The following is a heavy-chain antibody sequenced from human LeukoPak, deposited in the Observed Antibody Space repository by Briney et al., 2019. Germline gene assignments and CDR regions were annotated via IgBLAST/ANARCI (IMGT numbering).Heavy chain of an antibody. D-gene: IGHD5-18*01. CDR3: ARDVATAMVPDY. J-gene: IGHJ4*02. CDR2: INPSGGST. CDR1: GYTFTSYY. V-gene: IGHV1-46*01. Sequence: GGSLRLSCAASGYTFTSYYMHWVRQAPGQGLEWMGIINPSGGSTSYAQKFQGRVTMTRDTSTSTVYMELSSLRSEDTAVYYCARDVATAMVPDYWGQGTLVTVSS.